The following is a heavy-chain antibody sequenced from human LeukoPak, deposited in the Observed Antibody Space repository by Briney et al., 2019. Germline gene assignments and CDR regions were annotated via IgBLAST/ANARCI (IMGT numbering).Heavy chain of an antibody. CDR3: ARDSGQWLDWGCFDY. CDR2: VIPIFGTA. D-gene: IGHD6-19*01. Sequence: SSVKVSCKASGGTFSSYAISWVRQAPGQGLEWMGRVIPIFGTANYAQKFQGRVTITTDESTSTAYMELSSLRSEDTAVYYCARDSGQWLDWGCFDYWGQGTLVTVSS. J-gene: IGHJ4*02. CDR1: GGTFSSYA. V-gene: IGHV1-69*05.